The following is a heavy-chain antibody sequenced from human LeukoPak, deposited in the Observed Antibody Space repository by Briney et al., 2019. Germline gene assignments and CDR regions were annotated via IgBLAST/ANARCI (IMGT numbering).Heavy chain of an antibody. V-gene: IGHV3-30*18. CDR1: GFTSGIYA. Sequence: GGSLRLSCAASGFTSGIYAVSWVRQAPGKGLEWVAVISYDGSNKYYADSVKGRFTISRDNSKNTLYLQMNSLRAEDTAVYYCAKEGDSITIFGVVTDIDYWGQGTLVTVSS. D-gene: IGHD3-3*01. J-gene: IGHJ4*02. CDR2: ISYDGSNK. CDR3: AKEGDSITIFGVVTDIDY.